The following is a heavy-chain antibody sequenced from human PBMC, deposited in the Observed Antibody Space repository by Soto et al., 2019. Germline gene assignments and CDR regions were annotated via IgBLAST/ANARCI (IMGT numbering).Heavy chain of an antibody. CDR1: GFTFSSYW. Sequence: EVQLVESGGGLVQPGGSLRLSCAASGFTFSSYWMHWVRQAPGKGLVWVSRIDSDGSSTTYADSVKGRFTISRDNAKNTLYLQLNSLRAEDTAVYYCARDKSAAPIYQFDYWGQGTLVTVSS. CDR3: ARDKSAAPIYQFDY. J-gene: IGHJ4*02. CDR2: IDSDGSST. V-gene: IGHV3-74*01. D-gene: IGHD6-6*01.